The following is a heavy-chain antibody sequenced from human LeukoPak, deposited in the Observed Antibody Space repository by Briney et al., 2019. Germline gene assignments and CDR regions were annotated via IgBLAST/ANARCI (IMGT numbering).Heavy chain of an antibody. D-gene: IGHD6-19*01. CDR1: GDSISSSGRFY. Sequence: SETLSLTCAVSGDSISSSGRFYWGWLRRPPGKGLEWIGSVDYRGTTDYNPSLKSRVTLSVDTSNDQFSLRLTSVTAADTALYYCARDLYNNGWYKYWGRGTLVTVAS. CDR2: VDYRGTT. J-gene: IGHJ4*02. CDR3: ARDLYNNGWYKY. V-gene: IGHV4-39*02.